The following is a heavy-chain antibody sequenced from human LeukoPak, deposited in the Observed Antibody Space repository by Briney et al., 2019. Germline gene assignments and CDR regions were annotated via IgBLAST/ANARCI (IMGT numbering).Heavy chain of an antibody. CDR3: ARVHSSGWYFFDY. Sequence: ASVKVSCKASGYTFTGYYMHWVRQAPGQGLEWMGWINPNSGGRNYAQKFQGRVTMTRDTSISTAYMELSRLRSDDTAVYYCARVHSSGWYFFDYWGQGTLVTVSS. J-gene: IGHJ4*02. CDR2: INPNSGGR. D-gene: IGHD6-19*01. V-gene: IGHV1-2*02. CDR1: GYTFTGYY.